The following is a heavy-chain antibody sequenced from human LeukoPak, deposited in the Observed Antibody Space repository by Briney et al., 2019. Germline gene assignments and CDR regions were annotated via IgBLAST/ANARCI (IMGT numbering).Heavy chain of an antibody. CDR1: GFTFDDYA. Sequence: GRSLRLSCAASGFTFDDYAMHWVRQAPGKGLEWVSGISWNSGSTYYADSVKGRFTISRDNSKNTLYLQMNSLRAEDTAVYYCAKAPGPADYWGQGTLVTVSS. CDR2: ISWNSGST. CDR3: AKAPGPADY. J-gene: IGHJ4*02. D-gene: IGHD2-8*02. V-gene: IGHV3-9*01.